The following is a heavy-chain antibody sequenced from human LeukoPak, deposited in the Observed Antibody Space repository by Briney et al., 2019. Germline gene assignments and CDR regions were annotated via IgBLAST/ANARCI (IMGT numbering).Heavy chain of an antibody. V-gene: IGHV4-59*08. Sequence: SETLSLTRTVSGDSIRSYYWNWIRRPPGKGLEWIGYIYYTGSTSYNPSLKSRVTISLDTSKSQFSLRLTSVTAADTAVYYCASHGSSGHDPLTWGQGTLVTVSS. CDR2: IYYTGST. CDR3: ASHGSSGHDPLT. J-gene: IGHJ4*01. D-gene: IGHD5-12*01. CDR1: GDSIRSYY.